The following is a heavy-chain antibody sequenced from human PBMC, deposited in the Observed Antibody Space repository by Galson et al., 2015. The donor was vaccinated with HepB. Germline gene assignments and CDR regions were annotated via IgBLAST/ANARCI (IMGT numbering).Heavy chain of an antibody. CDR2: IRYDGSNK. CDR1: GFTFSSYG. V-gene: IGHV3-30*02. J-gene: IGHJ4*02. CDR3: AKEEGMEWLRSSPFGY. Sequence: SLRLSCAASGFTFSSYGMHWVRKAPGKRLEGVAFIRYDGSNKYYADSVKGRFTISRDNSKNTVSLQMHRLRAEDTAVYYCAKEEGMEWLRSSPFGYWAQGALVTV. D-gene: IGHD5-12*01.